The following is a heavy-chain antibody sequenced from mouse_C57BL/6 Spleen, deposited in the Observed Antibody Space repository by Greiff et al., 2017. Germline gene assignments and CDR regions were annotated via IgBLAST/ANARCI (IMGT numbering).Heavy chain of an antibody. CDR1: GYTFTSYT. J-gene: IGHJ4*01. Sequence: QVQLQESGAELARPGASVKMSCKASGYTFTSYTMHWVKQRPGQGLEWIGYINPSSGYTKYNQKFKDKATLTADKSSSTAYMQLSRLTSEDSAVYYCARGGLLPDYAMDYWGQGTSVTVSS. CDR3: ARGGLLPDYAMDY. V-gene: IGHV1-4*01. CDR2: INPSSGYT. D-gene: IGHD2-3*01.